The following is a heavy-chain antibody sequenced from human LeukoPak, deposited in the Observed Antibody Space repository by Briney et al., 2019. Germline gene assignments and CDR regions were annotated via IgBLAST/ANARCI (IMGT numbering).Heavy chain of an antibody. CDR3: ARGHCSTTSCYSRYYYHYMDV. CDR2: MNPNSGNT. D-gene: IGHD2-2*01. V-gene: IGHV1-8*01. Sequence: ASVKVSCKASGYTFTSYDINWVRQATGQGLEWMGWMNPNSGNTGYAQKFQGRVTMTRITSISTAYMELRSLRSEDTAVYYCARGHCSTTSCYSRYYYHYMDVWGKGTTVTISS. CDR1: GYTFTSYD. J-gene: IGHJ6*03.